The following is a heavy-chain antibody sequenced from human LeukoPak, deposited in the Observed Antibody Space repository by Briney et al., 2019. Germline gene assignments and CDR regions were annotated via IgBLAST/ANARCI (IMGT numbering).Heavy chain of an antibody. CDR2: ISYDGSNK. V-gene: IGHV3-30*04. CDR1: GFTFSSYA. CDR3: VRSALSYSNYYFDY. D-gene: IGHD4-11*01. J-gene: IGHJ4*02. Sequence: PGGSLRLSCAASGFTFSSYAMHWVRQAPGKGLEWVAVISYDGSNKYYADSVKGRFTISRDNSKNTLYLQMNSLRAEDTAVYYCVRSALSYSNYYFDYWGQGTLVTVSS.